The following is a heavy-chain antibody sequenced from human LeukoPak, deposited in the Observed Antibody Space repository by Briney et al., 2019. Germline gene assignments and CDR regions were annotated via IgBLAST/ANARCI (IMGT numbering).Heavy chain of an antibody. V-gene: IGHV4-34*01. CDR3: ARDDVFGIGMGLDY. Sequence: SETLSLTCAVYGGSFSGYYWSWIRQPPGKGLEWIGEINHSGSTNYNPSLKSRVTISVDTSKNQFSLKLSSVTAADTAVYYCARDDVFGIGMGLDYWGQGTLVTVPS. D-gene: IGHD3-16*01. J-gene: IGHJ4*02. CDR2: INHSGST. CDR1: GGSFSGYY.